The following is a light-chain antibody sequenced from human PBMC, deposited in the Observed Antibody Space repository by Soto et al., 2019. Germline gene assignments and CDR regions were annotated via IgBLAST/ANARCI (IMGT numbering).Light chain of an antibody. V-gene: IGKV3-20*01. CDR3: QQQGRSWIT. J-gene: IGKJ5*01. Sequence: EIVMTQSPASLSVSPGERVTLSCRASQSVRGRLAWYQQKPGQAPRLLIYGSSTRATGIPDRFSGSGSGTDFTLTISRLEPEDFAVYYCQQQGRSWITFGQGTRREIK. CDR2: GSS. CDR1: QSVRGR.